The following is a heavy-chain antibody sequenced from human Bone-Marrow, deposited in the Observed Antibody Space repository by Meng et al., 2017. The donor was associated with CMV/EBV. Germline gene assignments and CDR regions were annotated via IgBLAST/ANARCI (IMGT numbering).Heavy chain of an antibody. CDR2: ISAYNDNT. Sequence: ASVKVSCKASGYTFISYGISWVRQAPGQGLEWMGWISAYNDNTNYAQKLQGRVTMTTDTSTSTAYLELRSLRSDDTAVYYCARDVGWELLRRVLDYWGQGTLVTFSS. D-gene: IGHD1-26*01. V-gene: IGHV1-18*01. CDR1: GYTFISYG. CDR3: ARDVGWELLRRVLDY. J-gene: IGHJ4*02.